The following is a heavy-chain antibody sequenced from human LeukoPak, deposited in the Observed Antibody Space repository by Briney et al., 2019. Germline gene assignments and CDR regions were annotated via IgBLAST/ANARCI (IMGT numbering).Heavy chain of an antibody. CDR3: ARRRDYNWNYGSSDY. Sequence: SETLSLTCSVAGGSISSYYWSWIRQPPGKGLEWIGEINHSGSTNYNPSLKSRVTISVDTSKNQFSLKLSSVTAADTAVYYCARRRDYNWNYGSSDYWGQGTLVTVSS. D-gene: IGHD1-7*01. CDR2: INHSGST. CDR1: GGSISSYY. V-gene: IGHV4-34*01. J-gene: IGHJ4*02.